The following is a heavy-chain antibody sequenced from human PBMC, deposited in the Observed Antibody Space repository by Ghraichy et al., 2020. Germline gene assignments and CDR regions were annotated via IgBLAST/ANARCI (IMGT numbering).Heavy chain of an antibody. Sequence: SETLSLTCTVSGGSISSYYWSWIRQPPGKGLEWIGYIYYSGSTNYNPSLKSRVTISVDTSKNQFSLKLSSVAAADTAVYYCARDRESNCSGGSCYQNWFDPWGQGTLVTVSS. CDR3: ARDRESNCSGGSCYQNWFDP. J-gene: IGHJ5*02. CDR2: IYYSGST. V-gene: IGHV4-59*01. CDR1: GGSISSYY. D-gene: IGHD2-15*01.